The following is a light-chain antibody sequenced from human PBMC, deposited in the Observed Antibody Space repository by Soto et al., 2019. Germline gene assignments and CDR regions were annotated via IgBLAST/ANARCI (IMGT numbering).Light chain of an antibody. Sequence: IVLRQSPGTRSLSPEERATLACRTSQSVSSSYLAWYQQKPGQAPRLLIYGASSRATGIPDRFSGSGSGTDFTLAISRLEPEDFAVYYCQQYGSSPWTFGQGTKVDIK. J-gene: IGKJ1*01. CDR2: GAS. CDR1: QSVSSSY. CDR3: QQYGSSPWT. V-gene: IGKV3-20*01.